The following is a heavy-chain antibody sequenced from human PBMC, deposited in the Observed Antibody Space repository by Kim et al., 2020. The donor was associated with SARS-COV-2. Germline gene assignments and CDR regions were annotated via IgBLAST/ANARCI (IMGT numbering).Heavy chain of an antibody. CDR3: ARPRDGYNYLVY. Sequence: RYSPSFQGQVTISADKSISTAYLQWSSLKASDTAMYYCARPRDGYNYLVYWGQGTLVTVSS. V-gene: IGHV5-51*01. J-gene: IGHJ4*02. D-gene: IGHD5-12*01.